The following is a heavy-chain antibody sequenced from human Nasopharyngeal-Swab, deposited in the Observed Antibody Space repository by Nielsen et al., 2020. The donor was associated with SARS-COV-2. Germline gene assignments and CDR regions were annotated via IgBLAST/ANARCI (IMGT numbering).Heavy chain of an antibody. Sequence: GGSLKLSYAPSGFIFSASPIHWVRQASGKGLKWVGRIGDKDHNYATTYGASVQGRLTISRDDSKDTAFLQMDSLKTEDTALYYCTTDFYFDYWGQGTLVTVSS. CDR1: GFIFSASP. J-gene: IGHJ4*02. CDR2: IGDKDHNYAT. V-gene: IGHV3-73*01. CDR3: TTDFYFDY.